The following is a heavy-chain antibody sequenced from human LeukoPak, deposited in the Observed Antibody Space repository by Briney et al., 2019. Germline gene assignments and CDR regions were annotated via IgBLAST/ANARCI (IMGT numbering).Heavy chain of an antibody. CDR1: GFTFSNYV. Sequence: GGSLRLSCAASGFTFSNYVASWVRQAPGKGLEWVSAISGSGGSTYYADSVKGRFTISRDNSKNTLYLQMNSLRAEDTAVYYCAKDSSSWYYYGMDVWGQGTTVTVSS. CDR3: AKDSSSWYYYGMDV. V-gene: IGHV3-23*01. D-gene: IGHD6-13*01. J-gene: IGHJ6*02. CDR2: ISGSGGST.